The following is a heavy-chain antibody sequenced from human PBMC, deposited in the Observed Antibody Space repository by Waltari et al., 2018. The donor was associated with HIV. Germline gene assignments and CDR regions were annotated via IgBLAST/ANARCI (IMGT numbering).Heavy chain of an antibody. D-gene: IGHD6-19*01. Sequence: GWIRQPPGKGLEWIGSIYHSGSTYYNPSLKSRVTISVDTSKNQFSLKLSSVTAADTAVCYCARDSIAVAGTDHWGQGTLVTVSS. CDR2: IYHSGST. CDR3: ARDSIAVAGTDH. J-gene: IGHJ4*02. V-gene: IGHV4-38-2*02.